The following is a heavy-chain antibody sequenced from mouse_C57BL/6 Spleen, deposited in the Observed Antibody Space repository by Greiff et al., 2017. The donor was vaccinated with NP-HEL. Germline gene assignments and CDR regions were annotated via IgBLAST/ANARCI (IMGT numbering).Heavy chain of an antibody. J-gene: IGHJ2*01. CDR3: ARGTTEAGYYFGY. CDR2: IDPSDSET. D-gene: IGHD1-1*01. CDR1: GYTFTSYW. V-gene: IGHV1-52*01. Sequence: VQRQQPGAELVRPGSSVKLSCKASGYTFTSYWMHWVKQRPIQGLEWIGNIDPSDSETHYNQKFKDKATLTVDKSSSTAYMQLSSLTSEDSAVYYCARGTTEAGYYFGYWGQGTTLTVSS.